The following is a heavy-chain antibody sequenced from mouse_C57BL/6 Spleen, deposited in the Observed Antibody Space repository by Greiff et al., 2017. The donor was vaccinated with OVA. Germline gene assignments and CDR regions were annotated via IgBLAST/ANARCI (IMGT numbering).Heavy chain of an antibody. D-gene: IGHD2-4*01. CDR1: GYTFTSYW. Sequence: QVQLQQPGAELVKPGASVKLSCKASGYTFTSYWMHWVKQRPGQGLEWIGMIHPNSGSTNYNEKFKSKATLTVDKSSSTAYMQLSSLTSEDSAVYYYARSIYYEYDGYLNAMDYWGQGTTVTVSS. J-gene: IGHJ4*01. CDR2: IHPNSGST. V-gene: IGHV1-64*01. CDR3: ARSIYYEYDGYLNAMDY.